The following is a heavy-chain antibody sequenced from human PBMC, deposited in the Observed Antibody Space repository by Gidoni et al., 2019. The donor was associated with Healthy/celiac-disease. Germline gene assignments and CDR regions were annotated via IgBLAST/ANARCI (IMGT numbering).Heavy chain of an antibody. J-gene: IGHJ6*02. CDR1: GGAISSYY. CDR2: IYYSGST. Sequence: QVQLQESGPGLVKHSETLSLPCTVPGGAISSYYWSWIRQPPGKGLEWIGYIYYSGSTNYNPSLKSRVTISVDTSKNQFSLKLSSVTAADTAVYYCARDSSSSEGYYYYYGMDVWGQGTTVTVSS. D-gene: IGHD6-6*01. V-gene: IGHV4-59*01. CDR3: ARDSSSSEGYYYYYGMDV.